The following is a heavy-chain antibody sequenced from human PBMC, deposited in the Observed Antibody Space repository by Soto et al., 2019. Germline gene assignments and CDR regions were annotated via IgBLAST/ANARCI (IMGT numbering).Heavy chain of an antibody. CDR2: IRPGGDST. V-gene: IGHV3-23*01. Sequence: LRLSCAASGFRFRTRAMSWVRQAPGKGLEWVASIRPGGDSTYYADSVKGRFAVSRDNSNVTLYLQMDSLRVEDTAIYYCTTHEEGAPWAGGFDSWGQGTLVTVSS. J-gene: IGHJ5*01. D-gene: IGHD1-26*01. CDR3: TTHEEGAPWAGGFDS. CDR1: GFRFRTRA.